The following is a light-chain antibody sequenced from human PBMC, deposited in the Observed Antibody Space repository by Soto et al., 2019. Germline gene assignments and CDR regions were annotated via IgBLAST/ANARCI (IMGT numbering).Light chain of an antibody. J-gene: IGKJ4*01. CDR1: RDIGDS. V-gene: IGKV1-33*01. CDR2: DTS. CDR3: QQYDDPFN. Sequence: DLQMTQSPSSLSASVGDTVTITCQAGRDIGDSLNWYQQRAGQAPKLLVYDTSNLQSGVPARFSGSGTGTRFFLTISSLQPEDFATYYCQQYDDPFNFGGGTKVEVK.